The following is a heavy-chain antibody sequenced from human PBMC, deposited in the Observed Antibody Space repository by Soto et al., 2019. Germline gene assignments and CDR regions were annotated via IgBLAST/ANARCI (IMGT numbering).Heavy chain of an antibody. CDR1: GFTFDDYA. V-gene: IGHV3-9*01. D-gene: IGHD3-3*01. CDR3: AKGRSGPTLNDAFDI. J-gene: IGHJ3*02. Sequence: EVQLVESGGGLVQPGRYLRLSCAASGFTFDDYAMHWVRQAPGKGLEWVSGISWNSGSMGYADSVKGRFTISRDNAKNSLYLQMNSLRAEDTALYYCAKGRSGPTLNDAFDIWGQGTMVTVSS. CDR2: ISWNSGSM.